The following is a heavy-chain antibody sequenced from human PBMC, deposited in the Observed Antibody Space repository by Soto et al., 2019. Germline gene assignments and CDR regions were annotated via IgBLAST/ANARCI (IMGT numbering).Heavy chain of an antibody. V-gene: IGHV3-64*01. CDR1: GLTFSTYA. CDR3: ARAASSTWYLAY. J-gene: IGHJ4*02. CDR2: LTNNGGTT. D-gene: IGHD6-13*01. Sequence: GRSLRLSCAASGLTFSTYAMHWVRQAPGKGLEYVSALTNNGGTTYYASSVKGRFTISRDNSKNTLYLQMGSLRAEDMAVYYCARAASSTWYLAYWGQGTLVTVSS.